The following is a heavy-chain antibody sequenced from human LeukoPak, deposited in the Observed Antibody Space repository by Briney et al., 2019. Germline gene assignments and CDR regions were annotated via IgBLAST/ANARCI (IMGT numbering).Heavy chain of an antibody. V-gene: IGHV4-39*07. CDR3: ARADGGRPFDY. D-gene: IGHD4-23*01. CDR1: GGSISSSSYF. Sequence: SETLSLTCTVSGGSISSSSYFWGWIRQPPGKGLEWIESIYYSGSTYYNPSLKSRVTISVDTSKNQFSLKLSSVTAADTAVYYCARADGGRPFDYWGQGTLVTVSS. CDR2: IYYSGST. J-gene: IGHJ4*02.